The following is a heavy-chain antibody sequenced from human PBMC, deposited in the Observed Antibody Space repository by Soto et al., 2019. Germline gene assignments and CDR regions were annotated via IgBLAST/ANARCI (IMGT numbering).Heavy chain of an antibody. Sequence: QVKLVESGGGLVKPGGSLRLSCAASGFTFSDYFMSWSRQTPGTGLEWLSYISGRDGNIYYADSVRGRFTISRDTAKNSVYLQSNSLRAEDTAVYYWAGDQGPNSMAVWGKGTPVTV. V-gene: IGHV3-11*01. CDR2: ISGRDGNI. J-gene: IGHJ6*03. CDR3: AGDQGPNSMAV. CDR1: GFTFSDYF.